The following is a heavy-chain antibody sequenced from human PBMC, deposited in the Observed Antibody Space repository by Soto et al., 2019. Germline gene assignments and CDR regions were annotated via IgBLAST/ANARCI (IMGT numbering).Heavy chain of an antibody. D-gene: IGHD2-2*02. J-gene: IGHJ4*02. CDR3: GREAGLMPAALPIDY. V-gene: IGHV1-18*01. Sequence: ASVKVSCKTSGYTFTNYGINWVRQAPGQGLEWMGWISPYNGDTNYAQKLHGRVTMTTDTSTSTAYMEVRSLRSDDTAVFYCGREAGLMPAALPIDYWGQGTLVTVPQ. CDR1: GYTFTNYG. CDR2: ISPYNGDT.